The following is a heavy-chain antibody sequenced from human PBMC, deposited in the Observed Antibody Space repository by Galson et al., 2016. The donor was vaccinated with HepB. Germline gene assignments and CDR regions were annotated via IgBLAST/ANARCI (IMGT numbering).Heavy chain of an antibody. CDR2: IYYSGST. V-gene: IGHV4-31*03. J-gene: IGHJ5*01. CDR3: ARDQGMSSGSWFDP. CDR1: GDSVSSGGYS. D-gene: IGHD6-19*01. Sequence: TLSLTCSVSGDSVSSGGYSWNWLRQQPGKGLEWIGYIYYSGSTHYNPSLKSRLIISVDTSKNQFSLRLASVTAADTAMYFWARDQGMSSGSWFDPWGQGTLGTVSS.